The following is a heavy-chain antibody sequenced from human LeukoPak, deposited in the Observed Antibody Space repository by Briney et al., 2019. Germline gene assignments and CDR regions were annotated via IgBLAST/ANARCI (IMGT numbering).Heavy chain of an antibody. CDR1: GGSISSFY. CDR3: ARVGYYHGSGYSAFDY. V-gene: IGHV4-4*07. CDR2: INTSGST. Sequence: PSETLSLTCTVSGGSISSFYWNWIRQPAGKGLEWIGRINTSGSTNYNPSLKSRVTMSVDTSKNQFSLKLSSVTAADTAVYYCARVGYYHGSGYSAFDYWGQGTLVTVSS. D-gene: IGHD3-22*01. J-gene: IGHJ4*02.